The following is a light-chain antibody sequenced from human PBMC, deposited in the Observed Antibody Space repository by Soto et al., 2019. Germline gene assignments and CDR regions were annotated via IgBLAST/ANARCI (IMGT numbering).Light chain of an antibody. J-gene: IGKJ1*01. CDR3: QHYNTWPWT. Sequence: EIVLTQSPGTLSLSPGERATLSCRASQSVGSTYLAWYQQKPGQAPRLLIYGTSSRAIGIPDRFSGSGSGTEFTLTISSLQSEDFAVYYCQHYNTWPWTFGQGTKVDIK. V-gene: IGKV3-20*01. CDR2: GTS. CDR1: QSVGSTY.